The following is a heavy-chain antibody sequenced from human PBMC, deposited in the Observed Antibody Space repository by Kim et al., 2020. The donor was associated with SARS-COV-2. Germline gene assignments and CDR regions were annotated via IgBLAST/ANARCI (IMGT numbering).Heavy chain of an antibody. J-gene: IGHJ4*02. Sequence: TSYNPSLKIRVTISVDTSKNQFSRKLSSVTAADTAVYYCARQEKAAAGGYWGQGTLVTVSS. V-gene: IGHV4-39*01. D-gene: IGHD6-13*01. CDR3: ARQEKAAAGGY. CDR2: T.